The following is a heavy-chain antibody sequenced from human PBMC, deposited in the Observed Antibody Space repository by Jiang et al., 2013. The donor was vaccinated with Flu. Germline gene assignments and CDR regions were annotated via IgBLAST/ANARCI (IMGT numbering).Heavy chain of an antibody. V-gene: IGHV4-34*01. CDR1: GGSFSGYY. CDR3: ARSIAARHYYYYYGMDV. J-gene: IGHJ6*02. CDR2: INHSGST. Sequence: LTCAVYGGSFSGYYWSWIRQPPGKGLEWIGEINHSGSTNYNPSLKSRVTISVDTSKNQFSLKLSSVTAADTAVYYCARSIAARHYYYYYGMDVWGQGTTVTVSS. D-gene: IGHD6-6*01.